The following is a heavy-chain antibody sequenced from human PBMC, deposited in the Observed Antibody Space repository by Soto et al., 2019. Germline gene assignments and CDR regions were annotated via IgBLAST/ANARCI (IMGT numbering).Heavy chain of an antibody. V-gene: IGHV3-30-3*01. CDR2: ISYDGSNK. Sequence: GGSLRLSCAASGFTFSSYAMHWVRQAPGKGLEWVAVISYDGSNKYYADSVKGRFTISRDNSKNTLYLQMNSLRAEDTAVYYCARDRRDGYNTSILYYFDYWGQGTLVTVSS. CDR3: ARDRRDGYNTSILYYFDY. CDR1: GFTFSSYA. J-gene: IGHJ4*02. D-gene: IGHD5-12*01.